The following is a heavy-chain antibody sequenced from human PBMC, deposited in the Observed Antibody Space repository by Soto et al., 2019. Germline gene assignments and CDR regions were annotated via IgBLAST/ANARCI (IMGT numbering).Heavy chain of an antibody. Sequence: QVQLQESGPGLVKPSQTLSLTCTVSRGSISSGGYCWSWIRQHPGEGLEWIGYIYDTGSTSYNPSLQSRVTISVDSSTHRFSLKLSSVTAPDTAVYSCTRRELGTKVDSWGPGTLVTVSS. CDR3: TRRELGTKVDS. V-gene: IGHV4-31*03. CDR2: IYDTGST. J-gene: IGHJ4*02. CDR1: RGSISSGGYC. D-gene: IGHD1-26*01.